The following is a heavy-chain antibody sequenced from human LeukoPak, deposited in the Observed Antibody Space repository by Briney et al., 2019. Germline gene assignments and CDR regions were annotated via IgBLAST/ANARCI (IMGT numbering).Heavy chain of an antibody. CDR3: AKDYLGCSGGSCPNAYYYGMDV. CDR2: ISGSGGST. Sequence: PGGSLRLSCAASGFTFSSYAMSWVRQAPGKGLEWVSAISGSGGSTYYADSVKGRFTISRDNSKNTLYLQMNSLRAEDTAVYYCAKDYLGCSGGSCPNAYYYGMDVWGQGTTVTVSS. V-gene: IGHV3-23*01. D-gene: IGHD2-15*01. CDR1: GFTFSSYA. J-gene: IGHJ6*02.